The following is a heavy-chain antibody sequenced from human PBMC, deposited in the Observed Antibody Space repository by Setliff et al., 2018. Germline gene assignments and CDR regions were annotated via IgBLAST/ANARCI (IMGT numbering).Heavy chain of an antibody. CDR3: ARGRNVAARLLDT. D-gene: IGHD6-6*01. V-gene: IGHV4-34*01. Sequence: SETLSLTCAAYGGTFSDYHWTWIRQPPGKGLEWIGEINHSGSTNYNPSLKSRVTISVDTSKNQFSLTMSSVTAADAAVYYCARGRNVAARLLDTWGQGSRVTVS. CDR2: INHSGST. CDR1: GGTFSDYH. J-gene: IGHJ5*02.